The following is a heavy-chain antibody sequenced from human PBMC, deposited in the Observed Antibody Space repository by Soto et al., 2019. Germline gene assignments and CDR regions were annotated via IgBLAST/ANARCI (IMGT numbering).Heavy chain of an antibody. J-gene: IGHJ4*02. CDR1: GFTFSTYW. CDR2: IKTDGTYA. V-gene: IGHV3-74*01. D-gene: IGHD3-22*01. CDR3: AAGGSGYYAN. Sequence: EVQLVESGGDLVQPGGSLRLSCAASGFTFSTYWMHWVRQAPGKGLLWVSRIKTDGTYATYADSVKGRFTISRDNAKNTLSLQMNSLRAEDAAVYYCAAGGSGYYANWGQGTLVTVSS.